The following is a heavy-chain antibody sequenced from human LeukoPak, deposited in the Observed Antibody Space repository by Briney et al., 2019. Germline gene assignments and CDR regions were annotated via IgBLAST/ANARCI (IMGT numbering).Heavy chain of an antibody. Sequence: GESLRISCKCSGYRFASYWISWVRQMPGKGLEWMGRIDPSDSHTNYSPSFQGHVTISGDKSISTAYLQWSSLKASDTAMYYCARQYHYDSSGYPYAFEIWGPGTLVTVSS. V-gene: IGHV5-10-1*01. CDR2: IDPSDSHT. CDR3: ARQYHYDSSGYPYAFEI. J-gene: IGHJ3*02. CDR1: GYRFASYW. D-gene: IGHD3-22*01.